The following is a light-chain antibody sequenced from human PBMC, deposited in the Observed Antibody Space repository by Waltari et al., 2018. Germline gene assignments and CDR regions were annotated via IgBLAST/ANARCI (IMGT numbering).Light chain of an antibody. CDR2: KAS. CDR1: QSISSW. Sequence: DIQMTQSPSTLSASVGDRVTIPCRASQSISSWLAWYQQKPGKAPKLLIYKASSLESGVPSRFSGSGSGTAFTLTISSLQPDDFATYYCQQYNGYSWTFGQGTKVEIK. J-gene: IGKJ1*01. V-gene: IGKV1-5*03. CDR3: QQYNGYSWT.